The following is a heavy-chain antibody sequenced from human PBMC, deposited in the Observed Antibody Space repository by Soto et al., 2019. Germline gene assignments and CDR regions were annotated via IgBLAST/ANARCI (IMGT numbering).Heavy chain of an antibody. CDR1: GGSISSGDYY. V-gene: IGHV4-30-4*01. Sequence: KASETLSLTCTVSGGSISSGDYYWSWIRHPPGKGLEWIGYIYYSGSTYYNPSLKSRVTISVDTSKNQFSLKLSSVTAADTAVYYCARSDYYYYGMDVWGQGTTVTVSS. J-gene: IGHJ6*02. CDR3: ARSDYYYYGMDV. CDR2: IYYSGST.